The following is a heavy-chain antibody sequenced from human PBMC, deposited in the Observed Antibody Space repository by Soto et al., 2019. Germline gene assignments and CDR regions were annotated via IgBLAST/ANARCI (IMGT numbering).Heavy chain of an antibody. D-gene: IGHD2-21*01. CDR2: IWYDGSSE. V-gene: IGHV3-33*01. J-gene: IGHJ4*02. CDR3: ARDPHEYSASYFEY. Sequence: VASGGGVVHPGRSLRLSCAASGFTFRTYGMHWVRQAPGMGLEWVALIWYDGSSEYYADSVQGRFTISRDNSKNTLYLQLNSLRVEDTAVYYCARDPHEYSASYFEYWGQGTLVTVSS. CDR1: GFTFRTYG.